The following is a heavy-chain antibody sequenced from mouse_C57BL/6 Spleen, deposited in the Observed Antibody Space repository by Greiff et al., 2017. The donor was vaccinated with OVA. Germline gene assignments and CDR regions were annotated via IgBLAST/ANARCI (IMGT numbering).Heavy chain of an antibody. D-gene: IGHD1-1*01. CDR3: ARGPLLRGYFDV. V-gene: IGHV5-16*01. CDR1: GFTFSDYY. J-gene: IGHJ1*03. CDR2: INYDGSST. Sequence: EVKLVESEGGLVQPGSSMKLSCTASGFTFSDYYMAWVRQVPEKGLEWVANINYDGSSTYYLDSLKSRFIISRDNAKNILYLQMSSLKSEDTATYYCARGPLLRGYFDVWGTGTTVTVSS.